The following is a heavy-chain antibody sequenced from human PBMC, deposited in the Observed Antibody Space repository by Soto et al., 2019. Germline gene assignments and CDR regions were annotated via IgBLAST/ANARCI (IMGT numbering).Heavy chain of an antibody. CDR1: GFTFDDYT. CDR2: ISWDGGST. CDR3: AKDFFFLATLSGEGAVKSYFDS. V-gene: IGHV3-43*01. J-gene: IGHJ4*02. D-gene: IGHD3-10*01. Sequence: PGGSLRLSCAASGFTFDDYTMHWVRQAPGKGLEWVSLISWDGGSTYYADSVKGRFTISRDNSKNTLYLQMNSLRTEGTAVYHSAKDFFFLATLSGEGAVKSYFDSWGQGKMVTVSS.